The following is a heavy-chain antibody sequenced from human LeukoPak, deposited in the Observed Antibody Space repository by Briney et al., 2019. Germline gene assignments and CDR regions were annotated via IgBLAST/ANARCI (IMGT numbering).Heavy chain of an antibody. Sequence: GGSLRLSCAASGFTFYDYGMSWVRHAPGKGLEWVSGINWNGGSTVYADSVKGRFTISRDNAKNSLYLQMNSLRAEDTALYYCARDGGLSGTYYYDSSGQHLDYWGQGTLVTVSS. CDR3: ARDGGLSGTYYYDSSGQHLDY. J-gene: IGHJ4*02. CDR2: INWNGGST. CDR1: GFTFYDYG. D-gene: IGHD3-22*01. V-gene: IGHV3-20*04.